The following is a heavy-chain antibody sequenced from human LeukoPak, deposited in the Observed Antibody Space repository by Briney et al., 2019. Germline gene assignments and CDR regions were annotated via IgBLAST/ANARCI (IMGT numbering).Heavy chain of an antibody. D-gene: IGHD5-24*01. CDR2: IYYNGST. V-gene: IGHV4-31*03. Sequence: PSETLSLTCTVSGGSISSGGYFWTWIRQHPGKGLEWIGYIYYNGSTYYNPSLKSRVTISVDTSKNQFSLKLSSVTAADTAVYYCAREEMATSDYWGQGTLVTVSS. CDR3: AREEMATSDY. J-gene: IGHJ4*02. CDR1: GGSISSGGYF.